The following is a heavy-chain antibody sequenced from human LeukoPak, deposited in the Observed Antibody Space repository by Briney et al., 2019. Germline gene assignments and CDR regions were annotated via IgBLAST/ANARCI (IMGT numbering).Heavy chain of an antibody. J-gene: IGHJ4*02. CDR2: INHSGST. CDR1: GGSFSGYY. CDR3: ARGTMTTVTYYFDY. Sequence: PSETLSPTCAVYGGSFSGYYWSWIRQPPGKGLEWIGEINHSGSTNYNPSLKSRVTIPVDTSKNQFSLKLSSVTAADTAVYYCARGTMTTVTYYFDYWGQGTLVTVSS. V-gene: IGHV4-34*01. D-gene: IGHD4-17*01.